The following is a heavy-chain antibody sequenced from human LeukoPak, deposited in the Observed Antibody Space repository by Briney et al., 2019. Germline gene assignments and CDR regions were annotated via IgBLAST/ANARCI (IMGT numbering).Heavy chain of an antibody. CDR2: IYYSGST. J-gene: IGHJ4*02. CDR3: ARDPNYYDSSGSLDSDY. CDR1: GVSISSSSYY. D-gene: IGHD3-22*01. Sequence: SETLSLTCTVSGVSISSSSYYWGWIRQPPGKGLEWIGSIYYSGSTYYNPSLKGRVTISVDTSKNQFSLKLSSVTAADTAVYYCARDPNYYDSSGSLDSDYWGQGTLVTVSS. V-gene: IGHV4-39*07.